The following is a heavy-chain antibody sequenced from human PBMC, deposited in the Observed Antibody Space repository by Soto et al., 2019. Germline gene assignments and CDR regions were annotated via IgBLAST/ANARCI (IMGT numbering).Heavy chain of an antibody. J-gene: IGHJ6*02. CDR3: ARVRRTAVAGPTGMDV. CDR2: IYHSGST. D-gene: IGHD6-19*01. V-gene: IGHV4-4*02. CDR1: GVSISSSNW. Sequence: ETLSLTCTVSGVSISSSNWWSWVRQPPGKGLEWIGEIYHSGSTNYNPSLKNRVTISVDKSKNQFSLKLSSVTAADTAVYYCARVRRTAVAGPTGMDVWGQGTTVTVSS.